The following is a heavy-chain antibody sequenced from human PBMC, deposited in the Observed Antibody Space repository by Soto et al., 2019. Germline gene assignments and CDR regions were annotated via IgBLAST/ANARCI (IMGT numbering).Heavy chain of an antibody. J-gene: IGHJ5*02. Sequence: PGGSLRLSGSASGFTFSEYSMHWVGQAPGKGLQYVSTISIDGDITYYAHSLKGRFTISRANPKNTLYLQMNSLRPEDTAVYYCVKVSTFYDILTGYYSTNFFDPWGQGTLVTVSS. D-gene: IGHD3-9*01. CDR3: VKVSTFYDILTGYYSTNFFDP. CDR1: GFTFSEYS. V-gene: IGHV3-64D*06. CDR2: ISIDGDIT.